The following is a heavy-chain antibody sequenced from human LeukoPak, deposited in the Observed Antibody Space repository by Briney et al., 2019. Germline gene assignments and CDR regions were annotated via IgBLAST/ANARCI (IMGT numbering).Heavy chain of an antibody. Sequence: SETLSLACAVYGGSFSGYYWSWIRQPPGKGLEWIGEINHSGSTNYNPSLKSRVTISVDTSKNQFSLKLSSVTAADTAVYYCARGDYVWGSYRYYFDYWGQGTLVTVSS. CDR3: ARGDYVWGSYRYYFDY. D-gene: IGHD3-16*02. V-gene: IGHV4-34*01. CDR1: GGSFSGYY. CDR2: INHSGST. J-gene: IGHJ4*02.